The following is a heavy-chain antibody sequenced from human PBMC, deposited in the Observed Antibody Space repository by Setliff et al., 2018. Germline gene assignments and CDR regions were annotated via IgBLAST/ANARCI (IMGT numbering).Heavy chain of an antibody. D-gene: IGHD2-8*02. CDR2: INHSGST. CDR3: TVYNTGSSKDHY. Sequence: LSLTCAVYVGSFDKYYWTWIRQAPGKGLEWIGEINHSGSTNYNPSLKSRVTISIDTSKNQFSLKLSSVTAADTALYYCTVYNTGSSKDHYWGQGTPVTVSS. CDR1: VGSFDKYY. V-gene: IGHV4-34*01. J-gene: IGHJ4*02.